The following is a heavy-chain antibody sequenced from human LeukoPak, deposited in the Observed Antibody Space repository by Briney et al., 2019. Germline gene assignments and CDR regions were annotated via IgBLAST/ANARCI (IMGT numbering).Heavy chain of an antibody. CDR1: GYTFTTYY. CDR2: INPRGGST. V-gene: IGHV1-46*01. D-gene: IGHD6-25*01. CDR3: ARVGSAAATADY. J-gene: IGHJ4*02. Sequence: ASVKVSCKASGYTFTTYYMHWMRQAPGQGPEWMGIINPRGGSTDYSQRFQGRITMTSDTSTSTVYMELSSLRSDDTAVYFCARVGSAAATADYWGQGTLVTVSS.